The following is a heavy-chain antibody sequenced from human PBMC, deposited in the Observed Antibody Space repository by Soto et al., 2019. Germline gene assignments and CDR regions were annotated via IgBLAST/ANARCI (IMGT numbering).Heavy chain of an antibody. CDR2: ISSSSKYT. V-gene: IGHV3-21*06. Sequence: GGSLRLSCAASGFAFSSFSMHWVRQPPGKGLEWVASISSSSKYTYYADSVKGRFTISRDNAKNSLFLQMNGLRAEDTAVYYCARDLEAADYDVGGDFWGQGTLVTVSS. J-gene: IGHJ4*02. CDR1: GFAFSSFS. CDR3: ARDLEAADYDVGGDF. D-gene: IGHD3-16*01.